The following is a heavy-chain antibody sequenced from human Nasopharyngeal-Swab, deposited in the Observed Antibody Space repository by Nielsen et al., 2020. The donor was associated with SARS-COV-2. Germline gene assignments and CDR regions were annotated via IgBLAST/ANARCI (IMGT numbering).Heavy chain of an antibody. V-gene: IGHV5-51*01. CDR1: GYSFNTYW. D-gene: IGHD3-10*01. CDR2: IYPGDSET. Sequence: GESLKISCKGSGYSFNTYWIAWVRQMPGKGLEWMGIIYPGDSETRYSPSFQGQVTISADKSISTAYLQWSSLKASDTAMYYCARRTPYGMIDYWGQGTLVTVSS. CDR3: ARRTPYGMIDY. J-gene: IGHJ4*02.